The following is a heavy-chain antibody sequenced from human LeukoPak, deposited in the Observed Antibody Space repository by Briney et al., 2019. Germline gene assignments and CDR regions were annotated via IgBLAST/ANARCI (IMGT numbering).Heavy chain of an antibody. J-gene: IGHJ4*02. V-gene: IGHV3-7*03. CDR3: AKGRGFRVWDPWDN. CDR2: IKQDGSEI. Sequence: GGSLRLSCAASGFTLSGYWMSWVRQAPGKGLEWVANIKQDGSEIYYVDSVKGRFTISRDNAKNSLYLQMNSLRVEDTAVYYCAKGRGFRVWDPWDNWGQGTLITVSS. CDR1: GFTLSGYW. D-gene: IGHD3-16*01.